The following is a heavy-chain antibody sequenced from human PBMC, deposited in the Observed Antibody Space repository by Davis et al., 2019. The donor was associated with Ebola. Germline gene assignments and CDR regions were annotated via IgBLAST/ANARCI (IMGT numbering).Heavy chain of an antibody. CDR3: ARDQDVYYYYYMDV. CDR2: INPNSGGT. J-gene: IGHJ6*03. Sequence: ASVKVSCKASGYTFTGYYMHWVRQAPGQGLEWMGWINPNSGGTNYAQKFQGRVTMTRDTSISTAYMEPSRLRSDDTAVYYCARDQDVYYYYYMDVWGKGTTVTVSS. CDR1: GYTFTGYY. V-gene: IGHV1-2*02.